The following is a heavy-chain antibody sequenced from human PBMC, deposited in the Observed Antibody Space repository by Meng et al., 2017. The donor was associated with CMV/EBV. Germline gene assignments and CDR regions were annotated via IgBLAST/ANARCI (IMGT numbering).Heavy chain of an antibody. CDR3: ARGDYSGYDRPGYGMDV. D-gene: IGHD5-12*01. V-gene: IGHV1-46*01. CDR1: GYTSTSYY. Sequence: ASVKVSCKASGYTSTSYYMHWVRQAPGQGLEWMGIINPSGGSTSYAQKFQGRVTMTRDTSTSTAYMELSSLRSEDTAVYYCARGDYSGYDRPGYGMDVWGQGTTVTVSS. CDR2: INPSGGST. J-gene: IGHJ6*02.